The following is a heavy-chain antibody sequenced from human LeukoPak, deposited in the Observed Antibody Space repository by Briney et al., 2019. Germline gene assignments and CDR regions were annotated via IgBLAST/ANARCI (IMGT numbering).Heavy chain of an antibody. D-gene: IGHD5-18*01. V-gene: IGHV1-2*02. CDR2: INPNSGGT. CDR1: GYTFTGYY. J-gene: IGHJ1*01. CDR3: ARAATVMAPSQH. Sequence: ASVKVSCKASGYTFTGYYMHWVRQAPGQGLEWMGWINPNSGGTNYAQKFQGRVTMTRDTSISTAYMELSRLRSDDAAVYYCARAATVMAPSQHWGQGTLVTVSS.